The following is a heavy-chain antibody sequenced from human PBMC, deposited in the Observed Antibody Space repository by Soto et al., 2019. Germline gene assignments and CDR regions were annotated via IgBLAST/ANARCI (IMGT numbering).Heavy chain of an antibody. CDR2: MNPKSGGA. D-gene: IGHD5-18*01. CDR3: TRENIENSDGLYDAFEI. CDR1: GYTFTDYY. J-gene: IGHJ3*02. V-gene: IGHV1-2*02. Sequence: ASVKVSCKTSGYTFTDYYTHWVRQAPGQGLEWMGWMNPKSGGAYFAQKFQGRVTLTRDTSIGTAYIEVNSLTSDDTAVYFCTRENIENSDGLYDAFEIWGQGTTVTVSS.